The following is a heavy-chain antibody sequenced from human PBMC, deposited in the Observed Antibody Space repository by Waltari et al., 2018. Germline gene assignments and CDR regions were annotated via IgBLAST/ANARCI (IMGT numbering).Heavy chain of an antibody. CDR3: ARGRRESVWVGELLYYHYYGMDV. CDR1: GGSFSDYC. V-gene: IGHV4-34*02. D-gene: IGHD3-10*01. Sequence: QVQLQQRGTGLLKTSRTLSLTCDVSGGSFSDYCWTWIRQVPGKGLEWIGEIVHSGSTRYTPSLRGRITISLDTSKNQFSLRLNSVTAADTAVYYCARGRRESVWVGELLYYHYYGMDVWGQGTTVSVSS. J-gene: IGHJ6*02. CDR2: IVHSGST.